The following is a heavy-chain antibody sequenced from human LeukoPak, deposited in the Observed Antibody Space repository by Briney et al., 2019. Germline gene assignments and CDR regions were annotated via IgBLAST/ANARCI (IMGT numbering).Heavy chain of an antibody. Sequence: SETLSLTCTVSGGSISSSSYYWGWIRQPPGKGLEWIGSIYYSGSTNYNPSLKSRVTISVDTSKNQFSLKLSSVTAADTAVYYCARRAVMTAANTAVYYYYYMDVWGKGTTVTVSS. CDR3: ARRAVMTAANTAVYYYYYMDV. CDR2: IYYSGST. CDR1: GGSISSSSYY. J-gene: IGHJ6*03. V-gene: IGHV4-39*07. D-gene: IGHD2-2*01.